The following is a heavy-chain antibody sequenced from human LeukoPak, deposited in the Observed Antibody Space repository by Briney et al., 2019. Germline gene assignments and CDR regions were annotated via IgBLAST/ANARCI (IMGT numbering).Heavy chain of an antibody. V-gene: IGHV4-34*01. Sequence: SETLSLTCAVYGGSFSGYYWSWIRQPPGKGLEWIGEINHSGSTNYNPSLKSRVTISVDTSKNQFSLKLSPVTAADTAVYYCARPATIRYFDWPLGWFDPWGQGTLVTVSS. CDR1: GGSFSGYY. CDR2: INHSGST. J-gene: IGHJ5*02. CDR3: ARPATIRYFDWPLGWFDP. D-gene: IGHD3-9*01.